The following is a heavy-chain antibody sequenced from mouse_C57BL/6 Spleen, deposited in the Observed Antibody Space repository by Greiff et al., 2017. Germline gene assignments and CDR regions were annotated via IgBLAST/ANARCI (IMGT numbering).Heavy chain of an antibody. CDR2: IYPGSGNT. J-gene: IGHJ3*01. CDR3: ARPFITTVVAPLAY. CDR1: GYSFTSYY. D-gene: IGHD1-1*01. Sequence: VQLQQSGPELVKPGASVKISCKASGYSFTSYYIHWVKQRPGQGLEWIGWIYPGSGNTKYNEKFKGKATLTADTSSSTAYMQLSSLTSEDSAVYYCARPFITTVVAPLAYWGQGTLVTVSA. V-gene: IGHV1-66*01.